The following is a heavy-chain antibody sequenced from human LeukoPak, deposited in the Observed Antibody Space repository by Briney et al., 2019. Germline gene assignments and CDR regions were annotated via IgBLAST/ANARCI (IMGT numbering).Heavy chain of an antibody. Sequence: GGSLRLSCAASRFTFTNYSMNWVRQAPGKGLEWVSSISSLSNYIYYADSVKGRFTISRDNAKNSLYLQMNSLRAEDTAVYYCAKGIIAAAGRVPYWGQGTLVTVSS. CDR1: RFTFTNYS. CDR2: ISSLSNYI. V-gene: IGHV3-21*01. D-gene: IGHD6-13*01. CDR3: AKGIIAAAGRVPY. J-gene: IGHJ4*02.